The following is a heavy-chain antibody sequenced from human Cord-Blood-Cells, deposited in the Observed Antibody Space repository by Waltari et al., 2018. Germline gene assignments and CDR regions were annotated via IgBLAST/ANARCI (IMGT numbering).Heavy chain of an antibody. CDR1: ALSLRTSALG. J-gene: IGHJ4*02. CDR3: AHIWSWNPDY. D-gene: IGHD1-1*01. CDR2: IYWNDDK. Sequence: QITLRASGPTLVKPPHPLTLLCRSSALSLRTSALGVGWIRQPPGKALECLALIYWNDDKRYSPSLKSRLTITKDTSKNQVVLTMTNMDRVYTATYYCAHIWSWNPDYWGQGTLVTVSS. V-gene: IGHV2-5*01.